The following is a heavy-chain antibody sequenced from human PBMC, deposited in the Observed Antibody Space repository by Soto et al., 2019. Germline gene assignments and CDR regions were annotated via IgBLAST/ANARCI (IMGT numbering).Heavy chain of an antibody. Sequence: EVQLLESGGGLLQPGGSLRLSCAASGFTFGGYAMNWVRQAPGKGLEWVSVISGGGDTSFYTDSVKGRFTISRDNSGNTLYLQMNSLRDEDKAVYFCGRKSQGSVPVTGNWYFDLWGRGTLVTVSS. V-gene: IGHV3-23*01. CDR2: ISGGGDTS. CDR1: GFTFGGYA. D-gene: IGHD6-19*01. CDR3: GRKSQGSVPVTGNWYFDL. J-gene: IGHJ2*01.